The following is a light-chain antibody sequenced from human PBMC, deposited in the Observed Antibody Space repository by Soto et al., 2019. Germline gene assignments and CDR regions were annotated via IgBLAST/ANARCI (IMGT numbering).Light chain of an antibody. Sequence: SYELTQAPSVSVAPGKTATITCAGNNIGGKSVQWYQQKPGQAPVLVIYYDSDRPSGIPERFSGSNSGNTATLTISRVEAGDEADYYCQVWDSRNDHVVFGGGTKLTVL. CDR2: YDS. CDR1: NIGGKS. V-gene: IGLV3-21*04. CDR3: QVWDSRNDHVV. J-gene: IGLJ2*01.